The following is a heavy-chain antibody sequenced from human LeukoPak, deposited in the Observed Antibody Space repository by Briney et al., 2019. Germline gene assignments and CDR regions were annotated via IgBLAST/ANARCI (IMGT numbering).Heavy chain of an antibody. J-gene: IGHJ4*02. CDR3: ARLAYSGSYYFDY. CDR2: IYSGGST. V-gene: IGHV3-66*01. CDR1: GFTVSSNY. D-gene: IGHD1-26*01. Sequence: GGSLRLSCAASGFTVSSNYMSWVRQAPGKGLEWVSVIYSGGSTYYADSVKGRFTISRDNSKNTLYLQMNSLRDEDTAVYYCARLAYSGSYYFDYWGQGTLVTVSS.